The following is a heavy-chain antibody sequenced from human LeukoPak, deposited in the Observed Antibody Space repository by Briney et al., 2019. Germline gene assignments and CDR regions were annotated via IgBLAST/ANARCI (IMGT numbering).Heavy chain of an antibody. CDR3: ARVEARHGNGMDV. V-gene: IGHV4-59*01. CDR2: IYYSGST. D-gene: IGHD6-6*01. Sequence: SETLSLTCTVSGGSISSYYWSWIRQLPGKGLEWIGYIYYSGSTNYNPSLKSRVTISVDTSKKQFSLKLSSVTAADTAVYYCARVEARHGNGMDVWGQGTTVTVSS. CDR1: GGSISSYY. J-gene: IGHJ6*02.